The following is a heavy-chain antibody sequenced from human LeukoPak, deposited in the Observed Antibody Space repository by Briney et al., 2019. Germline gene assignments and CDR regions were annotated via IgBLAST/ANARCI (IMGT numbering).Heavy chain of an antibody. CDR2: IRYDGSNK. D-gene: IGHD3-3*01. J-gene: IGHJ4*02. V-gene: IGHV3-30*02. CDR3: AKDATYYDFWSGFN. Sequence: GGSLRLSCAASGFTFSSYGMHWVRQAPGKGLEWVAFIRYDGSNKYYADSVKGRFTISRDNSKNTLYLQMNSLRAEDTAVYYCAKDATYYDFWSGFNWGQGTLVTVSS. CDR1: GFTFSSYG.